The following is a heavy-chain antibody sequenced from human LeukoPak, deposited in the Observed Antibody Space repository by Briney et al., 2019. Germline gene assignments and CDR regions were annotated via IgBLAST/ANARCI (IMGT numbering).Heavy chain of an antibody. CDR1: GFTFSSYS. Sequence: GGSLRLSCAASGFTFSSYSMNWVRQAPGKGLEWVSSISSSSSYIYYADSVKGRFTISRDNAKNSLCLQMNSLRAEDTAVYYCARGSSGWTTHDYWGQGTLVTVSS. CDR3: ARGSSGWTTHDY. CDR2: ISSSSSYI. D-gene: IGHD6-19*01. J-gene: IGHJ4*02. V-gene: IGHV3-21*01.